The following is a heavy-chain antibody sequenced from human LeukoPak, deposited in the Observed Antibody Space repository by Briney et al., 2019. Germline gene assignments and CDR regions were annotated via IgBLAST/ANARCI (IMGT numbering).Heavy chain of an antibody. Sequence: PGGSLRLSCAASGFTFSSYGMHWVRQAPGKGLEWVAVISYDGSNKYYADSVKGRSTISRDNSKNTLYLQMNSLRAEDTAVYYCAKVGTGLLWFGEFHRQLDYWGQGTLVTVSS. CDR2: ISYDGSNK. D-gene: IGHD3-10*01. CDR1: GFTFSSYG. J-gene: IGHJ4*02. V-gene: IGHV3-30*18. CDR3: AKVGTGLLWFGEFHRQLDY.